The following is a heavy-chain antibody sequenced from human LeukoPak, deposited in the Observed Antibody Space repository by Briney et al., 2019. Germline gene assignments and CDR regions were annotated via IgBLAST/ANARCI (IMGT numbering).Heavy chain of an antibody. CDR2: ISAYNGNT. CDR1: GYTFTSYG. CDR3: ARDVSYGAPDAFDI. D-gene: IGHD4-17*01. V-gene: IGHV1-18*01. J-gene: IGHJ3*02. Sequence: GASVKVSCTASGYTFTSYGLSWVRQAPGQGLEWMGWISAYNGNTNYAQKLQGRVTMTTDTSTNTAYMELGSLRSDDTAVYYCARDVSYGAPDAFDIWGQGTLVIVSS.